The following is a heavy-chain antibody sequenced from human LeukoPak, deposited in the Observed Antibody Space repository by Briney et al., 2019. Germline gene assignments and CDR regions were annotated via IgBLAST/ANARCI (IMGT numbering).Heavy chain of an antibody. Sequence: KPSQTLSLTCTVSGGSLSTADYYWTWIRRHPGKGLEWIGYIYNSGRTNYNPSLQSRVSMSIDSSKNQFSLRLSSVTAADTALYYCAKGIYSSGWSYFDYWGHGTLVTVSS. D-gene: IGHD6-19*01. CDR1: GGSLSTADYY. V-gene: IGHV4-31*03. CDR2: IYNSGRT. J-gene: IGHJ4*01. CDR3: AKGIYSSGWSYFDY.